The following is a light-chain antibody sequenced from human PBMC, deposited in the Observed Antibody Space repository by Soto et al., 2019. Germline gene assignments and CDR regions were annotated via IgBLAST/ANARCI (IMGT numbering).Light chain of an antibody. CDR2: EVS. CDR1: SSDVCGYNY. Sequence: QSALTQPASVSGSPGQSITISCTGTSSDVCGYNYVSWYQQHPGKAPKLMIYEVSNRPSGVSNRFSGSKSGNTASLTISGLQAEDEADYYCSAYTSSSTRVFGGRTKLTVL. CDR3: SAYTSSSTRV. V-gene: IGLV2-14*01. J-gene: IGLJ3*02.